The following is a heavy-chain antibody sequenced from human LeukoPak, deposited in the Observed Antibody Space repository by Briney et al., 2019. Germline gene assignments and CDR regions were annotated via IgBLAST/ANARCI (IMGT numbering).Heavy chain of an antibody. Sequence: SETLSLTCTVSGGSISSSSYYWGWIRQPPGKGLEWIGSIYYSGRTYYNPYLKSRVTISVDTSKNQFSLKLRSVTAADPAVYYCARRTSYDILTGAAFDIWGQGTMVTVSS. D-gene: IGHD3-9*01. J-gene: IGHJ3*02. CDR1: GGSISSSSYY. V-gene: IGHV4-39*07. CDR2: IYYSGRT. CDR3: ARRTSYDILTGAAFDI.